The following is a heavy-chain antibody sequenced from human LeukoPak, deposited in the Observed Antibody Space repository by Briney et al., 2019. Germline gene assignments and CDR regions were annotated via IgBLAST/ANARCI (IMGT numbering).Heavy chain of an antibody. V-gene: IGHV1-69*01. J-gene: IGHJ6*03. CDR2: IIPIFGTA. Sequence: SVRVSCKASGGTFSSYAISWVRQAPGQGLEWMGGIIPIFGTANYAQKFQGRVTITADESTSTAYMELSSLRSEDTAVYYCASRKVGATIYYYYYYMGVWGKGTTVTVSS. CDR3: ASRKVGATIYYYYYYMGV. CDR1: GGTFSSYA. D-gene: IGHD1-26*01.